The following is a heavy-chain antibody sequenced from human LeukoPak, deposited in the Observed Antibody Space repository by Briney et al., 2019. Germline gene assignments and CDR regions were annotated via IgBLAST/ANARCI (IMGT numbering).Heavy chain of an antibody. CDR1: GGSNRSYF. CDR2: IYTTGST. D-gene: IGHD6-13*01. CDR3: ARAGYTSSWTFDY. Sequence: SETLSHTCSVSGGSNRSYFWGCMRHSAGKGLEHIGRIYTTGSTNYNPSLRSRVTMSVDTSKNQFSQNLKSVNAADTTVYYCARAGYTSSWTFDYWGQGILVTVSS. V-gene: IGHV4-4*07. J-gene: IGHJ4*02.